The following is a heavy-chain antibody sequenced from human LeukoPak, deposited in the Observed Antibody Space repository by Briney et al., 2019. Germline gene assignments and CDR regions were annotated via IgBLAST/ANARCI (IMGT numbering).Heavy chain of an antibody. J-gene: IGHJ4*02. CDR1: GFTFSNYW. CDR3: VKVTWTVAGPY. D-gene: IGHD6-19*01. Sequence: GGSLRLSCAASGFTFSNYWMSWVRPAPGKGLEWVAHIKQDGSEKYYVDSVKGRFTISRDNAKNSLYQQMNSLRAEDTALYYCVKVTWTVAGPYWGQGTLVTVSS. CDR2: IKQDGSEK. V-gene: IGHV3-7*05.